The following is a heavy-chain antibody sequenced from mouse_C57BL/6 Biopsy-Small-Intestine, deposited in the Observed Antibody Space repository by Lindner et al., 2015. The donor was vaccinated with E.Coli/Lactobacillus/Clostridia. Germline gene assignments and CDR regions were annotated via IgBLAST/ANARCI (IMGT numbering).Heavy chain of an antibody. CDR1: GYSLTGYH. J-gene: IGHJ3*01. Sequence: VQLQESGPELVKPGASVKISCKPSGYSLTGYHMHWVKQSPEKSLEWIGEIDPSTGGTTYNQKFNAKATLTVDISSSTACMQLKSLTSDDSAVYYCMGLRPWFAYWGQGTLVTVSA. CDR3: MGLRPWFAY. CDR2: IDPSTGGT. V-gene: IGHV1-42*01. D-gene: IGHD2-4*01.